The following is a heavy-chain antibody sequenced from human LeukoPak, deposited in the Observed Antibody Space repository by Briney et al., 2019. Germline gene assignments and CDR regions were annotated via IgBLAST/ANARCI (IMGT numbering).Heavy chain of an antibody. V-gene: IGHV1-8*03. J-gene: IGHJ4*02. Sequence: ASVKVSCKASGYTFTNYDINWVRQATGQGLEWMGWMNPNSGNTGYAQKFQGRVTITSNTSISTAYMELSSLRSEDTAVYYCAREVYYDSSGYYNWGQGTLVTVSS. CDR2: MNPNSGNT. CDR1: GYTFTNYD. D-gene: IGHD3-22*01. CDR3: AREVYYDSSGYYN.